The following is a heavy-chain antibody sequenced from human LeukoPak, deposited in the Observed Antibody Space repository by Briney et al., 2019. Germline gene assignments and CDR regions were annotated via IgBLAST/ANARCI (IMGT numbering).Heavy chain of an antibody. J-gene: IGHJ5*02. CDR2: ISYDGSNK. D-gene: IGHD3-22*01. Sequence: GGSLRLSCAASGFTFSSYAMHWVRQAPGKGLEWVAVISYDGSNKYYADSVKGRFTISRDNSKNTLYLQMNSLRAEDTAVYYCARDYYDSSGYPWFDPWGQGTLVTVSS. CDR3: ARDYYDSSGYPWFDP. CDR1: GFTFSSYA. V-gene: IGHV3-30*04.